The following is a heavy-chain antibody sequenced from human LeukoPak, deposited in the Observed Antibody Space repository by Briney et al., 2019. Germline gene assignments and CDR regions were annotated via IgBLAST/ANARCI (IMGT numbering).Heavy chain of an antibody. CDR2: ISSSGSTI. J-gene: IGHJ4*02. D-gene: IGHD6-19*01. CDR1: GFTFSDYY. CDR3: AKSLREQWLVKDY. V-gene: IGHV3-11*01. Sequence: GGSLRLSCAASGFTFSDYYMSWIRQAPGKGLEWVSYISSSGSTIYYADSVKGRFTISRDNAKNTLYLQMNSLRAEDTAVYYCAKSLREQWLVKDYWGQGTLVTVSS.